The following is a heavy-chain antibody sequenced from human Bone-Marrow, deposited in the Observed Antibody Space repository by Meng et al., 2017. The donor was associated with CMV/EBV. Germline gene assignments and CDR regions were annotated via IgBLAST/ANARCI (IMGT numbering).Heavy chain of an antibody. V-gene: IGHV1-8*01. CDR2: MNPNSGNT. J-gene: IGHJ4*02. CDR3: ARAEVGALIDY. CDR1: GYTFPSYD. Sequence: SCKASGYTFPSYDINWVRQATGQGLEWMGWMNPNSGNTGYAQKFQGRVTMTRNTSISTAYMELSSLRSEDTAVYYCARAEVGALIDYWGQGTLVTVSS. D-gene: IGHD1-26*01.